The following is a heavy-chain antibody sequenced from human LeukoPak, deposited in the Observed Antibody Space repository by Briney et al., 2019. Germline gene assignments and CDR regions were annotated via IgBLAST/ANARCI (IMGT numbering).Heavy chain of an antibody. J-gene: IGHJ4*02. CDR3: ARGGALFD. Sequence: PSETLSLTCSVSGYSISSDYYWGWIRQPPGKGLEWIGSISHHGSTYYNPSLKSRVTISIDTSKNQFSLKLTSVTAADTAVYYCARGGALFDWGQGTLVTVSS. V-gene: IGHV4-38-2*02. CDR2: ISHHGST. CDR1: GYSISSDYY. D-gene: IGHD2-21*01.